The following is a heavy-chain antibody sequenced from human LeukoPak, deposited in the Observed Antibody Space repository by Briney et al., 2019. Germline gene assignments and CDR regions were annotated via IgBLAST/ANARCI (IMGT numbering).Heavy chain of an antibody. CDR1: GYTFTSYG. Sequence: ASVKVSCKASGYTFTSYGISWVRQAPGQGLEWRGWISAYNGNTDYAQKLQGRVTMTKNTSRSTAYMELRSLRSDATAVFYCARVGGYGTSISCHDYWGQGTLVTVSS. J-gene: IGHJ4*02. D-gene: IGHD2-2*03. CDR2: ISAYNGNT. CDR3: ARVGGYGTSISCHDY. V-gene: IGHV1-18*01.